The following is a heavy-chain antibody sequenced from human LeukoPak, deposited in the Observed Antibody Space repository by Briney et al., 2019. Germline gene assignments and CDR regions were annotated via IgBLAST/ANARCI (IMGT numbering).Heavy chain of an antibody. D-gene: IGHD6-6*01. Sequence: GGSLRLSCAASGVTVSNNYMNWVGQAPGKGLEWVSLIYSGGSTYYADSVKGRFTISRDNSKNTLYLQMNSLRAEDTAVYYCARDPPAVAANTYGWGQGTLVTVSS. CDR3: ARDPPAVAANTYG. CDR1: GVTVSNNY. V-gene: IGHV3-66*01. CDR2: IYSGGST. J-gene: IGHJ4*02.